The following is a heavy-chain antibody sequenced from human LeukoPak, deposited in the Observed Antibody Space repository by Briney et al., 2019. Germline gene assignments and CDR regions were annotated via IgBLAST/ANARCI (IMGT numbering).Heavy chain of an antibody. J-gene: IGHJ4*02. V-gene: IGHV4-34*01. Sequence: SETLSLTCAVYGGSFSGYYWSWIRQPPGKGLEWIGEINHSGSTNYNPSLKSRVTISVDTSKNQFSLKLSSVTAADTAVYYCARGQNYYDSSGYHYWGQGTLVTVSS. CDR1: GGSFSGYY. CDR3: ARGQNYYDSSGYHY. D-gene: IGHD3-22*01. CDR2: INHSGST.